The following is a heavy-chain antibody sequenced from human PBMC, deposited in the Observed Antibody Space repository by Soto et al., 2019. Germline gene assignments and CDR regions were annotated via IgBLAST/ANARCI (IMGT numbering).Heavy chain of an antibody. J-gene: IGHJ4*02. D-gene: IGHD3-10*01. CDR2: ISGSGGST. Sequence: GGSLRLSCAASGFTFSSYAMSWVRQAPGKGLEWVSAISGSGGSTYYADSVKGRFTISRDNSKNTLYLQMISLRAEDTAIYYCAKQHLNYYGSGSYYAGAYYFDFWGQGALVTVSS. CDR3: AKQHLNYYGSGSYYAGAYYFDF. CDR1: GFTFSSYA. V-gene: IGHV3-23*01.